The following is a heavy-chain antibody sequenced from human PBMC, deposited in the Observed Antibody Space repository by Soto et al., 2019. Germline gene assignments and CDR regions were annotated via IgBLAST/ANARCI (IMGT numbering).Heavy chain of an antibody. D-gene: IGHD2-15*01. V-gene: IGHV3-30*18. J-gene: IGHJ4*02. CDR1: GFTFSSYG. CDR2: ISYDGSNK. Sequence: QVQLVESGGGVVQPGRSLRLSCAASGFTFSSYGMHWVRQAPGKGLEWVAVISYDGSNKYYADSVKGRFTISRDNPKNTLYLQMNSLRAEDTAVYYCAKDSCSGGSCYSVNGFDYWGQGTLVTVSS. CDR3: AKDSCSGGSCYSVNGFDY.